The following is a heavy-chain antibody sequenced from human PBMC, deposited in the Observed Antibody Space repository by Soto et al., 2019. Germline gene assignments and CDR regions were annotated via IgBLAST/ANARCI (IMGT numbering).Heavy chain of an antibody. CDR2: INGNTGHT. J-gene: IGHJ4*02. CDR1: GYTFSRYG. V-gene: IGHV1-18*01. CDR3: SRERKWEPLTY. D-gene: IGHD1-26*01. Sequence: QVQLVQSGAEVREPGASVKVSCKTSGYTFSRYGITWVRQAPGQGLAWMGWINGNTGHTIYAMNLEDRLTIKTDTATSTAYMELRSLKSDDTAVYYCSRERKWEPLTYWGQGTLVTVSS.